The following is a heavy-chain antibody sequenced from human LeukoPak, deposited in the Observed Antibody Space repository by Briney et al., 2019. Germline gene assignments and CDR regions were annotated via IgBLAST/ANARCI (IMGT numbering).Heavy chain of an antibody. CDR3: AKGLQAAADYYYYYYMDV. CDR2: IRYDGSNK. CDR1: GFTFSSYG. V-gene: IGHV3-30*02. J-gene: IGHJ6*03. Sequence: GGSLRLSCAASGFTFSSYGMHWVGQAPGKGLEWVAFIRYDGSNKYYADSVKGRFTISRDNSKNTLYLQMNSLRAEDTAVYYCAKGLQAAADYYYYYYMDVWGKGTTVTISS. D-gene: IGHD6-13*01.